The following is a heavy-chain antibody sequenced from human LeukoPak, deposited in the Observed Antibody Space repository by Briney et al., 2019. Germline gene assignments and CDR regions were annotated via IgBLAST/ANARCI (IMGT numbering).Heavy chain of an antibody. CDR1: GGTFSSYA. CDR3: ARGRTGYYYDSSGYYPFDY. J-gene: IGHJ4*02. Sequence: ASVKVSCKASGGTFSSYAISWVRQAPGPGLEWMGGIIPIFGTANYAQKFQGRVTITADESTSTAYMELSSLRSEDTAVYYCARGRTGYYYDSSGYYPFDYWGQGTLVTVSS. V-gene: IGHV1-69*13. D-gene: IGHD3-22*01. CDR2: IIPIFGTA.